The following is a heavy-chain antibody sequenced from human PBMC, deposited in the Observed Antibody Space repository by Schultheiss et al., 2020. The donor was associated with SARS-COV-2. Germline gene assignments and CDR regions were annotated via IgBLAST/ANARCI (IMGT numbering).Heavy chain of an antibody. CDR3: ARVMGGGIAAAALDY. V-gene: IGHV2-70*11. D-gene: IGHD6-13*01. Sequence: SGPTLVKPTHTLTLTCTFPGFSLSTSGMCVSWIRQPPGKALEWLARIDWDDDKYYSTSLKTRLTISKDTSKNQVVLTMTNMDPVDTATYYCARVMGGGIAAAALDYWGQGTLVTVSS. CDR2: IDWDDDK. CDR1: GFSLSTSGMC. J-gene: IGHJ4*02.